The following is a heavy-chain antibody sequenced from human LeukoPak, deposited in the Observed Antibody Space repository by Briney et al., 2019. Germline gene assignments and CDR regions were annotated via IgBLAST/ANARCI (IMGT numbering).Heavy chain of an antibody. CDR1: GGSLSSYY. V-gene: IGHV4-4*07. CDR2: IYTSGST. J-gene: IGHJ3*02. Sequence: PSETLSLTCTVSGGSLSSYYWSWIRQPAGKGLEWIGRIYTSGSTNYNPSLKSRVTMSVDTSKNQFSLKLSSVTAADTAVYHCARDLVATTVTKSGNAFDIWGQGTMVTVSS. CDR3: ARDLVATTVTKSGNAFDI. D-gene: IGHD4-17*01.